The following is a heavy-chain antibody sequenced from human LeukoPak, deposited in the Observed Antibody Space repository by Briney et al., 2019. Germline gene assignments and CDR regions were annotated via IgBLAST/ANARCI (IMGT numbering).Heavy chain of an antibody. J-gene: IGHJ4*02. V-gene: IGHV4-39*01. CDR1: GGSISSSNYY. Sequence: SETLSLTCTVSGGSISSSNYYWGWIRQPPGEGLEWIGSLFYSGNTYYNPSLKSRVTISVDTSKNQLSLKVRSVTATDTAVYSCVRHSADHTSFDHWGQGTLVTVSS. CDR3: VRHSADHTSFDH. CDR2: LFYSGNT.